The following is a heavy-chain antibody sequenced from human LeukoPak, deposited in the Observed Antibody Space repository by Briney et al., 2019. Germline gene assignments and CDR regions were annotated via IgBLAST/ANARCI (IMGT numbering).Heavy chain of an antibody. CDR1: GYTFTSYD. CDR3: ARDRKVRGVITAWGYNWFDP. CDR2: MNPNSGNT. J-gene: IGHJ5*02. D-gene: IGHD3-10*01. V-gene: IGHV1-8*01. Sequence: ASVKVFCKASGYTFTSYDINWVRQATGQGLEWMGWMNPNSGNTGYAQKFQGRVTMTTDTTTSTAYMELRSLRSDDTAVYYCARDRKVRGVITAWGYNWFDPWGQGTLVTVSS.